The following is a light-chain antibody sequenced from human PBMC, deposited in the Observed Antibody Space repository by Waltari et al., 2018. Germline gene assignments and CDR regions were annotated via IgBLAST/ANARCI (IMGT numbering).Light chain of an antibody. Sequence: DIVLTQSPDSLPVSLGERATINCKSSQNILYNSNNKNYLAWYQQKPRQPPKLLIYWASTRESGVPDRFSGSGSGTDFTLTISSLQAEDVAVYYCQQYFGTPWTFGQGTKVEIK. J-gene: IGKJ1*01. V-gene: IGKV4-1*01. CDR1: QNILYNSNNKNY. CDR3: QQYFGTPWT. CDR2: WAS.